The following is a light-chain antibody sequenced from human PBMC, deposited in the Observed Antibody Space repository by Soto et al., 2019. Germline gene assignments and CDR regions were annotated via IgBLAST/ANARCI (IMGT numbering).Light chain of an antibody. Sequence: EIVLKQSPATLSSFPGDRVTLSCRASQAVNTRLAWYQHRPGQAPRLLIYLASNRAAGVPARFSGSGSGTDFTLTISDVEPEDFAVYYCHQRQSWPRTFGQGTTVDI. CDR1: QAVNTR. J-gene: IGKJ1*01. V-gene: IGKV3-11*01. CDR3: HQRQSWPRT. CDR2: LAS.